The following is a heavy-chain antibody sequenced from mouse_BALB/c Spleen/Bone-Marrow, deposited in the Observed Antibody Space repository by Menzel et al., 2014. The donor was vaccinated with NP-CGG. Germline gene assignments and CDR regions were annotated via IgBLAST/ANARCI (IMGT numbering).Heavy chain of an antibody. CDR1: GFDFSRYW. D-gene: IGHD2-3*01. CDR3: ARLGYYGWFAY. V-gene: IGHV4-1*02. Sequence: EVHLVESGGGLVQPGGSLKLSCAASGFDFSRYWMSWVRQAPGKGLQWIGEINPESNTINYTPSLKDKFIISRDNAKNTLYLQMSKVRSEGTALYCCARLGYYGWFAYWGQGTLVTVSA. CDR2: INPESNTI. J-gene: IGHJ3*01.